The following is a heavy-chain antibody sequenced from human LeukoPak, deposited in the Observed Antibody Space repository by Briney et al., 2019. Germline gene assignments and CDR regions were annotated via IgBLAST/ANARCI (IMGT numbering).Heavy chain of an antibody. CDR3: AREYKTHYYGMDV. CDR2: IYYSGST. J-gene: IGHJ6*02. D-gene: IGHD1-14*01. CDR1: GGSFSGYY. V-gene: IGHV4-31*11. Sequence: SETLSLTCAVYGGSFSGYYWSWIRQHPGKGLEWIGYIYYSGSTYYNPSLKSRVTISVDTSKNQFSLKLSSVTAADTAVYYCAREYKTHYYGMDVWGQGTTVTVSS.